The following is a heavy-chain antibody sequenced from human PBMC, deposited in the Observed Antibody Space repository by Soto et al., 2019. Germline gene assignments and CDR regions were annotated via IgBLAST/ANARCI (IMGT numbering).Heavy chain of an antibody. Sequence: SLRLSCAASGFTFDDYTMHWVRQAPGKGLEWVSLISWDGGSTYYADSVKGRFTVSRDNSKNSLYLQMNSLRTEDTALYYCAKEFRIAADWYFDLWGRGTLVTVSS. CDR1: GFTFDDYT. D-gene: IGHD6-13*01. CDR2: ISWDGGST. J-gene: IGHJ2*01. V-gene: IGHV3-43*01. CDR3: AKEFRIAADWYFDL.